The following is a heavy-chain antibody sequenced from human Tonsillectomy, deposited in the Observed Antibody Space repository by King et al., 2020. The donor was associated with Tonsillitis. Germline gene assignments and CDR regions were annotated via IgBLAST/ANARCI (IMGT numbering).Heavy chain of an antibody. CDR3: AQSTRASRCSGGSCYSVYY. CDR1: GFSLTTSGVG. J-gene: IGHJ4*02. V-gene: IGHV2-5*02. Sequence: ITLKESGPTLVKPTQTLTLTCTFSGFSLTTSGVGVDWIRQPPGKALEWLAIIYWDDDMRYSPSLKNRLTITKDTSKNQVVLTMTNMDPVDTATYYCAQSTRASRCSGGSCYSVYYWGQGTLVTVSS. CDR2: IYWDDDM. D-gene: IGHD2-15*01.